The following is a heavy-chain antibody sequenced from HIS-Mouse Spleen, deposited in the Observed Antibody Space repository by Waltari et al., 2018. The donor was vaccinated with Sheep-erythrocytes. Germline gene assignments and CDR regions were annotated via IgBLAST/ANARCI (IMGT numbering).Heavy chain of an antibody. CDR3: ARASIFGVVRGFDY. CDR1: GFTFRSYS. D-gene: IGHD3-3*01. J-gene: IGHJ4*02. CDR2: ISSSSSYI. V-gene: IGHV3-21*01. Sequence: EVQLVESGGGLVKPGGSLRLSCAASGFTFRSYSMNWVRQAPGKGLEWVSSISSSSSYIYYADSVKGRFTISRDNAKNSLYLQMNSLRAEDTAVYYCARASIFGVVRGFDYWGQGTLVTVSS.